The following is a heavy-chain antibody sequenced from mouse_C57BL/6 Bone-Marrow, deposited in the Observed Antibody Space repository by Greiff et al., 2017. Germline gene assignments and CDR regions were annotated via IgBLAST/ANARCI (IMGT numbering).Heavy chain of an antibody. J-gene: IGHJ2*01. CDR1: GYTFTDHT. V-gene: IGHV1-78*01. Sequence: QVQLQQSDAELVKPGASVKISCKASGYTFTDHTIHWMKQRPEQGLDWIGYIYPRDGSTTYNEKFKGTATLTADKSSSTAYRQLNSLTSEDSSVDFCEIIGSKSSYYFDYWGQGTTLTVSS. D-gene: IGHD6-1*01. CDR3: EIIGSKSSYYFDY. CDR2: IYPRDGST.